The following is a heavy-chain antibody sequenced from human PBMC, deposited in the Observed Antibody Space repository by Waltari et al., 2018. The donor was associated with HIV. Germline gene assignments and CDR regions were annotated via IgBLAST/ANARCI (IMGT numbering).Heavy chain of an antibody. CDR2: IKRDGSDR. V-gene: IGHV3-7*03. CDR1: GFTFNNYW. J-gene: IGHJ6*02. CDR3: ANKAMGV. Sequence: EVQLVESGGGLVQPGGSLRLSCAASGFTFNNYWMTWVRQAPGRGVEWVANIKRDGSDRYYVDSVKGRFTISRDNAKNSLYLQMNSLRVEDTAVYYCANKAMGVWGQGTTVTVSS.